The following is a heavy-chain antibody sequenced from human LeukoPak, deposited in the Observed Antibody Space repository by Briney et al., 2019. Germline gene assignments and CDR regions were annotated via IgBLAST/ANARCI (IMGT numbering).Heavy chain of an antibody. V-gene: IGHV3-21*01. J-gene: IGHJ4*02. CDR2: ISSSSSYI. CDR3: ARDLTTFDY. D-gene: IGHD4-17*01. Sequence: GGSLRLSCAASGFTFSSYSMNWVRQAPGKGLEWASSISSSSSYIFYADSAKGRFTISRDNAKNSLYLQMNSLRAEDTAVYYCARDLTTFDYWGQGTLVTVSS. CDR1: GFTFSSYS.